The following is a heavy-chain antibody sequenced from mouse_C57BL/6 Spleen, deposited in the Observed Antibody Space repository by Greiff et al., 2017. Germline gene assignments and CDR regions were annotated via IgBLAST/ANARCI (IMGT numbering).Heavy chain of an antibody. D-gene: IGHD1-1*01. Sequence: QVQLQQSGAELVKPGASVKISCKASGYAFSSYWMNWVKQRPGKGLEWIGQIYPGDGDTNYNGKFKGKATLTADKSSSTAYMQLSSLTSEDSAVYFCARSPYYGSSYDAMDYWGQGTSVTVSS. CDR1: GYAFSSYW. V-gene: IGHV1-80*01. CDR2: IYPGDGDT. J-gene: IGHJ4*01. CDR3: ARSPYYGSSYDAMDY.